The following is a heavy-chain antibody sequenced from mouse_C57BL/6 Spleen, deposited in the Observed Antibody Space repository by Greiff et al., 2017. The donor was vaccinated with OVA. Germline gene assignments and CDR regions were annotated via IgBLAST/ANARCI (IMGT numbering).Heavy chain of an antibody. D-gene: IGHD4-1*01. CDR1: GYTFTSYW. Sequence: QVQLQQSGAELVMPGASVKLSCKASGYTFTSYWMHWVKQRPGQGLEWIGEIDPSDSYTNYNQKFKGKSTLTVDKSSSTAYMQLSSLTSEDSAVYYCARRLGYFDYWGQGTTLTVSS. CDR3: ARRLGYFDY. J-gene: IGHJ2*01. V-gene: IGHV1-69*01. CDR2: IDPSDSYT.